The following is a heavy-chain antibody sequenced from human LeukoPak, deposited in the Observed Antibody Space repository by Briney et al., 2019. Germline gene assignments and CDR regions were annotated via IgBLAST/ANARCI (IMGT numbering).Heavy chain of an antibody. CDR3: ARLNLTMVRGEDAFDI. Sequence: SETLSLTCTVSGYSISSGYYWSWIRQPPGKGLEWIGEINHSGSTNYNPSLKSRVTISVDTSKNQFSLKLSSVTAADTAVYYCARLNLTMVRGEDAFDIWGQGTMVTVSS. D-gene: IGHD3-10*01. CDR1: GYSISSGYY. CDR2: INHSGST. J-gene: IGHJ3*02. V-gene: IGHV4-38-2*02.